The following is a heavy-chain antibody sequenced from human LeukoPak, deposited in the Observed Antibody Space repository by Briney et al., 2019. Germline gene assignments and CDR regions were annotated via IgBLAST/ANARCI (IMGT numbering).Heavy chain of an antibody. CDR3: VRSVGSDWGHFDF. V-gene: IGHV3-9*01. Sequence: GRSLRLSCATSGFNFDQYAMFWVRQAPGKGLEWVTGITWNSGTIAYADSVKGRFTISRDNAKSSPYLQMNSLRTEDTALYYCVRSVGSDWGHFDFRGQGTLVTVSS. D-gene: IGHD7-27*01. J-gene: IGHJ4*02. CDR1: GFNFDQYA. CDR2: ITWNSGTI.